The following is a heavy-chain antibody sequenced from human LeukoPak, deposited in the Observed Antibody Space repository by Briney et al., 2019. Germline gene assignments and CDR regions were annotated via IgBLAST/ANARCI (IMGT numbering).Heavy chain of an antibody. J-gene: IGHJ4*02. V-gene: IGHV3-30*02. CDR1: GLTFSSYG. CDR2: IRYDGSNK. CDR3: AKEAQYDFWSGYLDY. Sequence: QPGGSLRLSCAASGLTFSSYGMHWVRQAPGKGLEWVAFIRYDGSNKYYADSVKGRFTISRDNSKNTLYLQMNSLRAEDTAVYYCAKEAQYDFWSGYLDYWGQGTLVTVSS. D-gene: IGHD3-3*01.